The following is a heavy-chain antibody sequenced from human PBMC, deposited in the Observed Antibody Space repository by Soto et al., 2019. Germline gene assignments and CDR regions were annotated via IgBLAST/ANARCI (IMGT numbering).Heavy chain of an antibody. V-gene: IGHV3-15*01. CDR1: GFTFSNAW. CDR2: IKSKTDGGTT. D-gene: IGHD3-3*01. J-gene: IGHJ3*02. CDR3: TTELRFLELLRTSQADI. Sequence: EVQLVESGGGLVKPGGSLRLSCAASGFTFSNAWMSWVRQAPGKGLEWVGRIKSKTDGGTTDYAAPVKGRFTISRDDSKNTLYLQMNSLKTEQSAVYYCTTELRFLELLRTSQADIWGQGTMVTVSS.